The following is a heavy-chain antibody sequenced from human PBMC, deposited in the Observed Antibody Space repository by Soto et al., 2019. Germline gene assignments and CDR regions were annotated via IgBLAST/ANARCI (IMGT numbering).Heavy chain of an antibody. V-gene: IGHV1-69*02. CDR3: AVCSGGSGDAFDI. CDR1: GGTFSSYT. D-gene: IGHD2-15*01. Sequence: ASVKVSCKASGGTFSSYTISWVRQAPGQGLEWMGRIIPILDIANYAQKFQGRVTITADKSTSTAYMELSSLRSEDTAVYYCAVCSGGSGDAFDIWGQGTMVTVSS. J-gene: IGHJ3*02. CDR2: IIPILDIA.